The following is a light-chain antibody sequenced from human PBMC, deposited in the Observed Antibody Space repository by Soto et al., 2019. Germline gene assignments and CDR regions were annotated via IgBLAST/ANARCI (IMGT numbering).Light chain of an antibody. CDR3: SLYISGSTYV. CDR2: EVN. V-gene: IGLV2-18*01. J-gene: IGLJ1*01. CDR1: SSDVGSYNR. Sequence: QSVLTQPPSVSGSPGQSVTISCTGTSSDVGSYNRLSWYQQHPGTAPKLIMYEVNTRPSGVPDRFSGSKSGSTASLTISGLQAEDEADYYCSLYISGSTYVFGTGTKVTVL.